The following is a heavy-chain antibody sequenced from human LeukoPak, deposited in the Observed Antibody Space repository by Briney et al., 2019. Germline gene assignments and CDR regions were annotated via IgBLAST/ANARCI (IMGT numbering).Heavy chain of an antibody. Sequence: SETLSLTCAVYGGSFSSYYWSWIRQPPGKGLEWIGYIYYSGSTNYNPSLKSRVTISVDTSKNQFSLKLSSVTAADTAVYYCAISDWLSPYDFDYWGQGTLVTVSS. J-gene: IGHJ4*02. CDR1: GGSFSSYY. V-gene: IGHV4-59*01. CDR2: IYYSGST. CDR3: AISDWLSPYDFDY. D-gene: IGHD3-9*01.